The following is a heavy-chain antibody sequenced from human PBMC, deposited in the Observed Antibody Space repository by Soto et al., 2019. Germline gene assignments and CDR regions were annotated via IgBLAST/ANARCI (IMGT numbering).Heavy chain of an antibody. Sequence: GGSLRLSCAASGFTLSSYAMSWVRQAPGKGLEWVSAISGSGGSTYYADSVKGRFTISRDNSKNTLYLQMDSLRAEDTAVYYCAKSPPTDCTNGVCPYYFDYWGQGTLVTVSS. J-gene: IGHJ4*01. CDR3: AKSPPTDCTNGVCPYYFDY. CDR2: ISGSGGST. CDR1: GFTLSSYA. V-gene: IGHV3-23*01. D-gene: IGHD2-8*01.